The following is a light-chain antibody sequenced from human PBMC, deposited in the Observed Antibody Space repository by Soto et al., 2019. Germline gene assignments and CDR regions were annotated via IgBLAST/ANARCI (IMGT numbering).Light chain of an antibody. Sequence: DIQLTQSPSFLSASVGDRVTITCRASQGISSYLAWYQQKPGKAPKLLIYAASTLQIGVPSRFSGSGSGTEFTLTISRLQPEDFATYYCQQLNSYPLTFGPGTKVDIK. J-gene: IGKJ3*01. CDR1: QGISSY. CDR3: QQLNSYPLT. V-gene: IGKV1-9*01. CDR2: AAS.